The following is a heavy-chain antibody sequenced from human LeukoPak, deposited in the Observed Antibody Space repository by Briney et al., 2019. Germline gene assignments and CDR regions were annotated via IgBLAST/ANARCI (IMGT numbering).Heavy chain of an antibody. J-gene: IGHJ4*02. CDR3: ARGGDYDSSGYYFYFDY. D-gene: IGHD3-22*01. V-gene: IGHV3-21*01. Sequence: GGSLRLSCAASRFIFSSYNMNWVRQAPGKGLEWVSSISSSSSSYIYYADSVKGRFTISRDNAKNSLYLQMNSLRAEDTAVYYCARGGDYDSSGYYFYFDYWGQGTLVTVSS. CDR1: RFIFSSYN. CDR2: ISSSSSSYI.